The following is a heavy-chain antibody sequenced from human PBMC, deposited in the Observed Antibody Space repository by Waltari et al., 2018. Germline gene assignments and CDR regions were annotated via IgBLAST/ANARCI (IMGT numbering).Heavy chain of an antibody. V-gene: IGHV4-39*01. CDR3: ARRKPGIAVAGFDY. CDR2: IYYSGST. D-gene: IGHD6-19*01. Sequence: QLQLQESGPGLVKPSETLSLTCTVSGGSISSSSYYWGWIRQPPGKGLEWIGSIYYSGSTYYHPSLKSRVTISVDTSKNQFSLKLSSVTAADTAVYYCARRKPGIAVAGFDYWGQGTLVTVSS. CDR1: GGSISSSSYY. J-gene: IGHJ4*02.